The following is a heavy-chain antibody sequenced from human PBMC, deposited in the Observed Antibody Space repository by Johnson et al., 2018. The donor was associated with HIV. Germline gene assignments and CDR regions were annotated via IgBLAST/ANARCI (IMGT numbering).Heavy chain of an antibody. J-gene: IGHJ3*02. V-gene: IGHV3-30*04. CDR3: ARARYGDLLNLDAFDI. Sequence: QVQLVESGGGLVQPGRSLRLSCAASGFTFSSYAMHWVRQAPGKVLEWAAVISFDGSNKYYADSVKGRFTISRDNSKNTLYLQMNSLRAEDTALYYCARARYGDLLNLDAFDIWGQGTMVTVSS. CDR2: ISFDGSNK. D-gene: IGHD4-17*01. CDR1: GFTFSSYA.